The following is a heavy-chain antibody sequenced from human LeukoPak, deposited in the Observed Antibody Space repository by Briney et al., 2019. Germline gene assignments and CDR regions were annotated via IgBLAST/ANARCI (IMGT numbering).Heavy chain of an antibody. Sequence: ASVKVSCKASGYTFTGYYMHWVRQAPGQGLEWMGWINPNSGGTNYAQKFQGRVTMTRDMSTSTDYMELSSLRSEDTAVYYCARDNSVGDYAWWFDPWGQGTLVTVSS. CDR2: INPNSGGT. D-gene: IGHD1-26*01. J-gene: IGHJ5*02. CDR1: GYTFTGYY. V-gene: IGHV1-2*02. CDR3: ARDNSVGDYAWWFDP.